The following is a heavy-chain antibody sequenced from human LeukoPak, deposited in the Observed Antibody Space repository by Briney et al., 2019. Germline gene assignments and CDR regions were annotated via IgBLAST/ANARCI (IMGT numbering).Heavy chain of an antibody. Sequence: GGSLRLSCAASGFTFSDYYMSWIRQAPGKGLEWVSYISSSGSTIYYADSVKGRFTVSRDNAKNSLYLQMNSLRAEDTAVYYCARHNRESGSYSLDYWGQGTLVTVSS. D-gene: IGHD1-26*01. CDR2: ISSSGSTI. V-gene: IGHV3-11*01. CDR3: ARHNRESGSYSLDY. CDR1: GFTFSDYY. J-gene: IGHJ4*02.